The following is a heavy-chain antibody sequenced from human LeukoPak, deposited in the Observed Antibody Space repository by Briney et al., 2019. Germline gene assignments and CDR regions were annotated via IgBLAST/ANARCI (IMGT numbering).Heavy chain of an antibody. D-gene: IGHD2-21*01. CDR1: GFTFRSHA. CDR3: ARDSAYCGGDCYLFDI. CDR2: IGGSGGRT. Sequence: GGSLRLSCAATGFTFRSHAMNWVRQAPGKGLEWVSGIGGSGGRTYYADSVTGRFTISRDNSKNTVYLQMNSLRAADTAVYYCARDSAYCGGDCYLFDIWGQGTMVTVSS. J-gene: IGHJ3*02. V-gene: IGHV3-23*01.